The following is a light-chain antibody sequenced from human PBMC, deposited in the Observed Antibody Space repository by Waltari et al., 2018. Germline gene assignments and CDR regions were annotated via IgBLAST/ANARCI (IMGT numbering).Light chain of an antibody. Sequence: QSALTQPASVSGSPGQSITISCTGTSIDVGASNFVSCYQHPPGKAPKLIIYDVSDRPSGVSNRFSGSKSGNTASLTISGLQAEDEAMYYCSSFTGSSFVLFGGGTMLTVL. CDR2: DVS. J-gene: IGLJ2*01. CDR3: SSFTGSSFVL. V-gene: IGLV2-14*03. CDR1: SIDVGASNF.